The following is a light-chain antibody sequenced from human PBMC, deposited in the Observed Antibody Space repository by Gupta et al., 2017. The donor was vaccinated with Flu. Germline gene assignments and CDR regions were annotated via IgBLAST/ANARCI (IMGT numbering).Light chain of an antibody. Sequence: PSTLSASIGDRVTITCRASQSISSWLAWYQQKPGKDPKLLIYKASTLESGVPSRFSGSGSGTEFTLTISSLQPDDFATYYCQQYNTYSRTFGQGTKVEIK. CDR3: QQYNTYSRT. CDR1: QSISSW. CDR2: KAS. J-gene: IGKJ1*01. V-gene: IGKV1-5*03.